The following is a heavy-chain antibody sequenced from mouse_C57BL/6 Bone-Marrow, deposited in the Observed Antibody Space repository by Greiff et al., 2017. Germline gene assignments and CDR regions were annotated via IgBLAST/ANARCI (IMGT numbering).Heavy chain of an antibody. CDR2: IDPENGDT. V-gene: IGHV14-4*01. CDR3: THLFYYDYDCYAMDY. J-gene: IGHJ4*01. D-gene: IGHD2-4*01. Sequence: EVQLQQSGAELVRPGASVKLSCKASGFNIKDDYMHWVKQRPEQGLEWIGWIDPENGDTEYASKFQGKATITADTSSNTAYLQLSSLTSEDTAVYYCTHLFYYDYDCYAMDYWGQGTSVTVSS. CDR1: GFNIKDDY.